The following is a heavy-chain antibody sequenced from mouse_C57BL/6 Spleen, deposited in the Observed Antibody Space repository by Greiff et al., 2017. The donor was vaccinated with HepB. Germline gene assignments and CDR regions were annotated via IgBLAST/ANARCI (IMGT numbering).Heavy chain of an antibody. V-gene: IGHV5-17*01. CDR1: GFTFSDYG. D-gene: IGHD3-2*02. CDR2: ISSGSSTI. CDR3: ARKEGQLRLPYYAMDY. Sequence: EVQLVESGGGLVKPGGSLKLSCAASGFTFSDYGMHWVRQAPEKGLEWVAYISSGSSTIYYADTVKGRFTISRDNAKNTLFLQMTSLRSEDTAMYYCARKEGQLRLPYYAMDYWGQGTSVTVSS. J-gene: IGHJ4*01.